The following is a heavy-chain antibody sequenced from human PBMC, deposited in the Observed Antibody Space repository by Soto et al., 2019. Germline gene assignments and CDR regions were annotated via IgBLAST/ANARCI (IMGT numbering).Heavy chain of an antibody. D-gene: IGHD2-8*01. CDR2: IHYSGTT. J-gene: IGHJ4*02. Sequence: SVTQSLTYRVSGTSISSHYWSWIRQPPGKGLEWIANIHYSGTTNYNPSLASRVTLSVDTSKNQFSLKMTSVTAADRAMYFCARYNSYAIDYWGRGTLVTVSS. CDR1: GTSISSHY. V-gene: IGHV4-59*11. CDR3: ARYNSYAIDY.